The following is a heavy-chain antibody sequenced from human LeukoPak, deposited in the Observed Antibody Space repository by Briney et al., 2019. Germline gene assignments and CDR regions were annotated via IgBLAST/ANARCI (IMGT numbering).Heavy chain of an antibody. CDR3: ARDVLMVRGVIMGGMGPFDI. CDR1: GFTFSSYA. Sequence: GKSLRLSCAASGFTFSSYAMHWVRQTPGKGLEWVAVISYDGSNKYYADSVKGRFTISRDNSKNTLYLQMNSLRAEDTAVYYCARDVLMVRGVIMGGMGPFDIWGQGTMVTVSS. D-gene: IGHD3-10*01. CDR2: ISYDGSNK. V-gene: IGHV3-30*04. J-gene: IGHJ3*02.